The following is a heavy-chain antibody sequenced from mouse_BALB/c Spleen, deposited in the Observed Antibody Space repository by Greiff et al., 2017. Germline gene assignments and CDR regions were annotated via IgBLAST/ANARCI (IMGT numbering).Heavy chain of an antibody. Sequence: VQLQQSGAELVRPGSSVKISCKASGYAFSSYWMNWVKQRPGQGLEWIGQIYPGDGDTNYNGKFKGKATLTADKSSSTAYMQLSSLTSEDSAVYFCARGIMITTWYFDVWGAGTTVTVSS. CDR1: GYAFSSYW. CDR2: IYPGDGDT. J-gene: IGHJ1*01. CDR3: ARGIMITTWYFDV. V-gene: IGHV1-80*01. D-gene: IGHD2-4*01.